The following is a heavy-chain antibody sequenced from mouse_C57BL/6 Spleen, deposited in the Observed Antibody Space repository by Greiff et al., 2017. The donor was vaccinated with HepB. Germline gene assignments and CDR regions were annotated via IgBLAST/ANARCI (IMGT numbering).Heavy chain of an antibody. D-gene: IGHD5-1-1*01. CDR2: IDPSDSYT. CDR3: AKYLYDYNAMDY. V-gene: IGHV1-50*01. J-gene: IGHJ4*01. Sequence: VQLQQPGAELVKPGASVKLSCKASGYTFTSYWMQWVQQRPGQGLEWIGEIDPSDSYTNYNQKFKGKATLTVDTSSSTAYMQLSSLTSEDSAVYYCAKYLYDYNAMDYWGQGTSVTVSS. CDR1: GYTFTSYW.